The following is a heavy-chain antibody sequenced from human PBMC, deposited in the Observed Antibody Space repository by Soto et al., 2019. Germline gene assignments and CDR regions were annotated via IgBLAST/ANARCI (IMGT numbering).Heavy chain of an antibody. D-gene: IGHD6-13*01. CDR1: GGSISSGGYY. V-gene: IGHV4-31*01. CDR3: ARGPTSGYSSSWYWFDP. J-gene: IGHJ5*02. Sequence: QVQLQESGPGLVKPSQTLSLTCTVSGGSISSGGYYWSWIRQHPGKGLEWIGYIYYSGSTYYNPCLKSPVTISVDTSKNQFSLKQSSVTAADTAVYYCARGPTSGYSSSWYWFDPWGQGTLVTVSS. CDR2: IYYSGST.